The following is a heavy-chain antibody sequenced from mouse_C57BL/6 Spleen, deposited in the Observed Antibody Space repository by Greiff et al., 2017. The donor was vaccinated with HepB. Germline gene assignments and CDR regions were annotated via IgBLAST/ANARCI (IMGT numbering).Heavy chain of an antibody. D-gene: IGHD1-1*01. CDR3: ARGATVVAAYFDV. CDR2: IYPGDGDT. J-gene: IGHJ1*03. Sequence: AQLQQSGPELVKPGASVKISCKASRYAFSSPWMYWVKQRPGKGREWIGRIYPGDGDTNYNGKFKGRATLTADKSSSTAYMQLSSLTSEDSAVYFCARGATVVAAYFDVWGTGTTVTVSS. V-gene: IGHV1-82*01. CDR1: RYAFSSPW.